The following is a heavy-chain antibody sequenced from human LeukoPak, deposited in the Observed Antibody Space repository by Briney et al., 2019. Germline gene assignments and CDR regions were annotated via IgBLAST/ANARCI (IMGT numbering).Heavy chain of an antibody. Sequence: ASVKVSCKASGYTFTGYYMHWVRQAPGQGLEWMGWINPNSGGTNYAQKFQGRVTMTRDTSISTAYMELSSLTSDDTAVYYCARAGSGWYHYYYYMDVWGKGTTVTISS. CDR3: ARAGSGWYHYYYYMDV. J-gene: IGHJ6*03. D-gene: IGHD6-19*01. V-gene: IGHV1-2*02. CDR2: INPNSGGT. CDR1: GYTFTGYY.